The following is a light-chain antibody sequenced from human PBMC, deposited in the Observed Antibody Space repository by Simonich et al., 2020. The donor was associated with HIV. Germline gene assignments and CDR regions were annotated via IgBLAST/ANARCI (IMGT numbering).Light chain of an antibody. CDR3: SSYTGNNNFL. Sequence: QSALTQPASVSGSPGQSITISCTGTSSDVGSYNLVSWYQQHPGKAPKLMIYDVNMRPSGVSNRFSASKSGNTASLTISGLQAEDEADYYCSSYTGNNNFLFGGGTNLTVL. CDR1: SSDVGSYNL. CDR2: DVN. J-gene: IGLJ2*01. V-gene: IGLV2-14*02.